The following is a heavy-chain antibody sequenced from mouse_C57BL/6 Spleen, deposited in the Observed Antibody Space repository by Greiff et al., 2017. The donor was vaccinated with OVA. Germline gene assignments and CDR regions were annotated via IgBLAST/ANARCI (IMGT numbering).Heavy chain of an antibody. CDR2: ISSGGDYI. V-gene: IGHV5-9-1*02. CDR3: TRENYSNYVDYFDY. Sequence: EVQVVESGEGLVKPGGSLKLSCAASGFTFSSYALSWVRQTPEKRLEWVAYISSGGDYIYYADTVKGRFTIARDNARNTLYLQMSSLKSEDTAMYYCTRENYSNYVDYFDYWGQGTTLTVSS. J-gene: IGHJ2*01. D-gene: IGHD2-5*01. CDR1: GFTFSSYA.